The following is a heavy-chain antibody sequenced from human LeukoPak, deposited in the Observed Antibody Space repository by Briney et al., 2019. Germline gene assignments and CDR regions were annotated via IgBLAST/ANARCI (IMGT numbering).Heavy chain of an antibody. CDR3: AKERGMVRGVIMDLGGFDP. CDR1: GFTFSSYA. V-gene: IGHV3-23*01. Sequence: GGSLRLSCTASGFTFSSYAMSWVRQAPGKGLEWVSAISGSGYADSVKGRFTISRDNSKNTLYLQMNSLRAEDTAVYYCAKERGMVRGVIMDLGGFDPWGQGTLVTVSS. CDR2: ISGSG. D-gene: IGHD3-10*01. J-gene: IGHJ5*02.